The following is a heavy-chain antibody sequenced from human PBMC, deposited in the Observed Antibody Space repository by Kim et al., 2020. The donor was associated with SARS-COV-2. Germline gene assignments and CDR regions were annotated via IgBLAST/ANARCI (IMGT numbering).Heavy chain of an antibody. CDR3: VRERHNYVSDLEY. CDR1: GVTFSGYW. CDR2: INDDGTIT. J-gene: IGHJ4*02. Sequence: GGSLRLSCAVSGVTFSGYWMHWVRQAPGKGLEWVSSINDDGTITNYADSVKGRFAISRDNAKNTLFLQMNSLGAEDTAVYYCVRERHNYVSDLEYWGQG. D-gene: IGHD3-22*01. V-gene: IGHV3-74*01.